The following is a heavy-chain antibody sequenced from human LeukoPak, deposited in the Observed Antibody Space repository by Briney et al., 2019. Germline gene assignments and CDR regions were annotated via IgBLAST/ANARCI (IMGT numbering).Heavy chain of an antibody. CDR2: IYYSGST. V-gene: IGHV4-59*01. CDR3: ARDMAYGSSGYYYGDAFDI. Sequence: MSSETLSLTCTVSGGSISSYYWSWIRQPPGKGLEWIGYIYYSGSTNYNPSLKSRVTISVDTSKNQFSLKLSSVTAADTAVYYCARDMAYGSSGYYYGDAFDIWGQGTMVTVSS. J-gene: IGHJ3*02. D-gene: IGHD3-22*01. CDR1: GGSISSYY.